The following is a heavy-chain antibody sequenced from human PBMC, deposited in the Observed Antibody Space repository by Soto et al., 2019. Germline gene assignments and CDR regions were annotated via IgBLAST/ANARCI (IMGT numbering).Heavy chain of an antibody. D-gene: IGHD6-19*01. CDR1: GYTFTNYD. CDR2: MNPNSGDT. Sequence: QVQLVQSGAEVKKPGASVKVSCKASGYTFTNYDINWVRQATGQGLEWMGWMNPNSGDTGYAQNFQGRVTMNRNTTISTAYMELSSLRSEATAVYYFATVSAWQFYFFMDVWGKGTTVTVSS. CDR3: ATVSAWQFYFFMDV. V-gene: IGHV1-8*01. J-gene: IGHJ6*03.